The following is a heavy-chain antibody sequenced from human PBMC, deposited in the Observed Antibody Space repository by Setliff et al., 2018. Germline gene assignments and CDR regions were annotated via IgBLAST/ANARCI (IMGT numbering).Heavy chain of an antibody. CDR3: ARAHTWSLPNDNSGYPGWFDP. CDR2: IYYSGDT. V-gene: IGHV4-39*07. D-gene: IGHD3-22*01. Sequence: PSETLSLTCTVSGGSMITNDYFWGWIRQPPGTGLEWIGSIYYSGDTYYNPSLKSRATVSVDTSTSQFSLRLSSVTAADTAVYYCARAHTWSLPNDNSGYPGWFDPWGQGTLVTVSS. CDR1: GGSMITNDYF. J-gene: IGHJ5*02.